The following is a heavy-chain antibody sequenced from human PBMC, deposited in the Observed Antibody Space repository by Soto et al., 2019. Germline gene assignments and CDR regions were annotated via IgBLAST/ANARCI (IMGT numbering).Heavy chain of an antibody. J-gene: IGHJ4*02. D-gene: IGHD3-22*01. V-gene: IGHV3-23*01. CDR3: AKSRYADSSGDYYDF. CDR1: GFTFSNYA. Sequence: GGSLRLSCAASGFTFSNYAMSWVRQAPGKGLEWVSGIGGRGTSSYYADSVKGRFAISRDNSYNTLFLQLHSLRAEDTAVYYCAKSRYADSSGDYYDFWGQGTRVTVS. CDR2: IGGRGTSS.